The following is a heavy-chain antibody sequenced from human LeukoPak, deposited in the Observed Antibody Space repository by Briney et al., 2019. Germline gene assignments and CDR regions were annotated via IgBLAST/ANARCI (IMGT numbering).Heavy chain of an antibody. CDR3: ARDGDTAMVTRNAFDI. J-gene: IGHJ3*02. Sequence: SVKVSCKASGYTFTSYDINWVRRATGQGLEWMGGIIPIFGTANYAQKFQGRVTITADESTSTAYMELSSLRSEDTAVYYCARDGDTAMVTRNAFDIWGQGTMVTVSS. D-gene: IGHD5-18*01. CDR1: GYTFTSYD. V-gene: IGHV1-69*13. CDR2: IIPIFGTA.